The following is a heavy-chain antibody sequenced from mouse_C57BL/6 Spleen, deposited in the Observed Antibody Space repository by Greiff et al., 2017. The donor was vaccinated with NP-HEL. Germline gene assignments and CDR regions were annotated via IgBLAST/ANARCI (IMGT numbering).Heavy chain of an antibody. V-gene: IGHV5-4*03. CDR2: ISDGGSYT. CDR3: ARNRGLRVLWYFDV. Sequence: EVKLMESGGGLVKPGGSLKLSCAASGFTFSSYAMSWVRQTPEKRLEWVATISDGGSYTYYPDNVKGRFTISRDNAKNNLYLQMSHLKSEDTAMYYCARNRGLRVLWYFDVWGTGTTVTVSS. D-gene: IGHD2-4*01. J-gene: IGHJ1*03. CDR1: GFTFSSYA.